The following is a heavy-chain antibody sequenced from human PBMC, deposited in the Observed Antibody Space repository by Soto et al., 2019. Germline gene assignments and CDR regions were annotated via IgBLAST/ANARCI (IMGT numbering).Heavy chain of an antibody. CDR2: INAHSGGT. Sequence: GASVKVSFKASGFSFTGYYIHWLRQAPGQGLEWMGWINAHSGGTDYAQKFQGRVTLTRDTSIATAYMTLTSLTSDDTALYYCAKDLTRQLAYWLDPWGQGTQVTVSS. D-gene: IGHD6-6*01. CDR1: GFSFTGYY. J-gene: IGHJ5*02. CDR3: AKDLTRQLAYWLDP. V-gene: IGHV1-2*02.